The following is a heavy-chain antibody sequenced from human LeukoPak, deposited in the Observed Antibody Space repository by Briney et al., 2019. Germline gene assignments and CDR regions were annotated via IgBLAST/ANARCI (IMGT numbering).Heavy chain of an antibody. V-gene: IGHV4-39*07. Sequence: SETLSLTCAVSGGSISSNSYYWGWIRQPPGKGLEWIGSIYYSGSTYYNPSLKSRVTISVDTSKNQFSLKLSSVTAADTAVYYCARGGVLKSVDYWGQGTLVAVSS. CDR2: IYYSGST. CDR1: GGSISSNSYY. J-gene: IGHJ4*02. CDR3: ARGGVLKSVDY. D-gene: IGHD3-16*01.